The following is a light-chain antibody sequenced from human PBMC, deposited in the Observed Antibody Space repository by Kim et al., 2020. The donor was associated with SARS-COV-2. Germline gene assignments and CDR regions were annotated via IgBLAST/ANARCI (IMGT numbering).Light chain of an antibody. CDR3: QQYGSSPYT. J-gene: IGKJ2*01. Sequence: LSAGERAARSCRASQSVSSSYLAWYQQKPGQAPRLLIYGTSSRATGIPDRFSGSGSGTDFTLTISRLEPEDFAVYYCQQYGSSPYTFGQGTKLEIK. CDR2: GTS. CDR1: QSVSSSY. V-gene: IGKV3-20*01.